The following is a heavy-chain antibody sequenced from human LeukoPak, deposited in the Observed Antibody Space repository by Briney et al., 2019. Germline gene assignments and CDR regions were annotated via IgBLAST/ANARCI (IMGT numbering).Heavy chain of an antibody. J-gene: IGHJ3*02. D-gene: IGHD2-2*02. V-gene: IGHV4-39*07. CDR1: GGSISSSSYY. CDR3: ARVAVVVPAAIGDAFDI. Sequence: SETLSLTCTVSGGSISSSSYYWGWIRQPPGKGLEWIGSIYYSGSTYYNPSLKSRVTISVDTSKNQFSLKLSSVTAADTAVYYCARVAVVVPAAIGDAFDIWGQGTMVTVSS. CDR2: IYYSGST.